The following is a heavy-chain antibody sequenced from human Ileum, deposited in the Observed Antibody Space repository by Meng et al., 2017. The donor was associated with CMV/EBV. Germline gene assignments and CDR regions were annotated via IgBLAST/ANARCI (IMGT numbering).Heavy chain of an antibody. CDR1: GYPLTGYY. J-gene: IGHJ4*02. CDR3: ARGPSRTDFDY. D-gene: IGHD1-14*01. V-gene: IGHV1-46*01. Sequence: QGRRVQSGAGGKKPGASVKVSCKASGYPLTGYYIHWVRQAPGEGLEWMGIINPGDGSTNYAQKFQGRVTMTRDTSTTTVHMELSSLRSEDTAVYYCARGPSRTDFDYWGQGTLVTVSS. CDR2: INPGDGST.